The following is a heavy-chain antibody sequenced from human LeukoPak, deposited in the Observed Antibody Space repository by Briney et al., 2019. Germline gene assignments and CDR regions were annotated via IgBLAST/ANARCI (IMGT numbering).Heavy chain of an antibody. J-gene: IGHJ4*02. CDR2: ISGSGGST. CDR1: GFTFSSYV. V-gene: IGHV3-23*01. Sequence: GGSLRLSCAASGFTFSSYVMSWVRQAPGRGLEWVSAISGSGGSTYYADSVKGRFTISRDNSKNTLYLQMNSLRAEDTAVYYCAKVTNIAAKVPNYFDYWGQGTLVTVSS. D-gene: IGHD6-13*01. CDR3: AKVTNIAAKVPNYFDY.